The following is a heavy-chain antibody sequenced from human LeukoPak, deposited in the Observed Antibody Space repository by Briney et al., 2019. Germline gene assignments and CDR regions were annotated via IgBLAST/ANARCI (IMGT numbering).Heavy chain of an antibody. CDR3: AKDLRDGYNLKSFDY. J-gene: IGHJ4*02. CDR1: GFTFSSYA. V-gene: IGHV3-23*01. Sequence: AGASLRLSCAASGFTFSSYAMSWVRQAPGKGLEWVSGISSSGGSTYYADSVKGRFTISRDNSNNTLYLQMNSLRDEDTDVYYCAKDLRDGYNLKSFDYWGQGTLVTVSS. CDR2: ISSSGGST. D-gene: IGHD5-24*01.